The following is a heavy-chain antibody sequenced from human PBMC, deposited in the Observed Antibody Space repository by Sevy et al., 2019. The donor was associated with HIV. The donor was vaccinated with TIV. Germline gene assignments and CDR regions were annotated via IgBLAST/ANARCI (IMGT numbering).Heavy chain of an antibody. CDR2: IHHTGST. V-gene: IGHV4-4*02. CDR1: GASITISTW. CDR3: VRAKFGSVLGDALDI. D-gene: IGHD6-25*01. J-gene: IGHJ3*02. Sequence: SETLSLTCAVSGASITISTWWGWVRQPPGKGLEWIGEIHHTGSTNSNPSLKIRVTLSVDKSKNQFSLNLNSVTAADTAVYYCVRAKFGSVLGDALDIWGQGTMVTVSS.